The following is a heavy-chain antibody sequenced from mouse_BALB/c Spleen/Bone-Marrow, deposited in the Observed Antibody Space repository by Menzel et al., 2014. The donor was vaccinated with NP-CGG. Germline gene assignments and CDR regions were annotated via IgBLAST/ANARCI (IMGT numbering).Heavy chain of an antibody. CDR1: GYTFTSYW. Sequence: VQLHQSGAELVKPGASVKLSCKASGYTFTSYWMHWVKQRPGQGLEWIGEVDPSDSYTNYNQKFKGKATLTVDTSSSTAYRQLSSLRSEDAAVYYCARGGNGYDGYLFFDVWGAGTTVTVAS. CDR3: ARGGNGYDGYLFFDV. V-gene: IGHV1-69*02. CDR2: VDPSDSYT. J-gene: IGHJ1*01. D-gene: IGHD2-2*01.